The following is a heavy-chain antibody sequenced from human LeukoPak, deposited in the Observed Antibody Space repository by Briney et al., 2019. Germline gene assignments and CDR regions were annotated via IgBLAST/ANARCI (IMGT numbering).Heavy chain of an antibody. D-gene: IGHD3-9*01. Sequence: SETLSLTCTVSGGSISSSSYYWGWIRQPPGKGLEWIRSIYYSGSTYYNPSLKSRVTISVDTSKNQFSLKLSSVTAADTAVYYCARQRYDILTGYRRDFDYWGQGTLVTVSS. CDR3: ARQRYDILTGYRRDFDY. J-gene: IGHJ4*02. V-gene: IGHV4-39*01. CDR1: GGSISSSSYY. CDR2: IYYSGST.